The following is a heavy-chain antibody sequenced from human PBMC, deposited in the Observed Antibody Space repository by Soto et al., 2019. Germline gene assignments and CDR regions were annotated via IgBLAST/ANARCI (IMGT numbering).Heavy chain of an antibody. CDR2: ILYDGSNK. V-gene: IGHV3-30*18. D-gene: IGHD2-15*01. Sequence: LRLSCAASGFTFSSYGMHWVRQAPGKGLEWVAFILYDGSNKYYADSVKGRFTISRDNSKNTLYLQMNSLRAEDTAVYYCAKDRVGHSSYYFDYWGQGALVTVSS. J-gene: IGHJ4*02. CDR1: GFTFSSYG. CDR3: AKDRVGHSSYYFDY.